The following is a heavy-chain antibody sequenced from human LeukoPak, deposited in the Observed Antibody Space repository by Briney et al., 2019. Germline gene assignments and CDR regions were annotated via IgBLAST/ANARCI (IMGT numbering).Heavy chain of an antibody. Sequence: GGSLKLSCAASGYTFSVAAIHRVRESSGKGLEWVGQIDKKDKGYTTATAYAASVKGRFTISRDDSINTAYLQMKSQKTGPSDLYYCTRDSGTYNWFDPWGQGTLVTVSS. V-gene: IGHV3-73*01. D-gene: IGHD1-26*01. CDR1: GYTFSVAA. J-gene: IGHJ5*02. CDR3: TRDSGTYNWFDP. CDR2: IDKKDKGYTTAT.